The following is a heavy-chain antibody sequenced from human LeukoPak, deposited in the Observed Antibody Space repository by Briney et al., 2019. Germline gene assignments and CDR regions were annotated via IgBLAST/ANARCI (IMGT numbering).Heavy chain of an antibody. D-gene: IGHD3-16*02. Sequence: SVKVSCKASGGTFSSYAISWVRQAPGQGLEWMGGIIPIFGTANYAQKLQGRVTMTTDTSTSTAYMELRSLRSDDTAVYYCARDRGYYDYVWGSYRPIDYWGQGTLVTVSS. CDR3: ARDRGYYDYVWGSYRPIDY. J-gene: IGHJ4*02. V-gene: IGHV1-69*05. CDR1: GGTFSSYA. CDR2: IIPIFGTA.